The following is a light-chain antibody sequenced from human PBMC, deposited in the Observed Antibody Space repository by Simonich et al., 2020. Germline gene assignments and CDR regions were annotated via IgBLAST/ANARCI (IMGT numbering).Light chain of an antibody. Sequence: NFMLTQPHSVSESPGKTVTISCTRSSGSIASNYVQWYQQSPGSSPTTVSYEDTHRPSGAPDRFAATIDCSSNSAALTTAGLKTDDEADYYCTAYDVSNWEFGGGTKLTVL. J-gene: IGLJ3*02. CDR3: TAYDVSNWE. CDR2: EDT. V-gene: IGLV6-57*01. CDR1: SGSIASNY.